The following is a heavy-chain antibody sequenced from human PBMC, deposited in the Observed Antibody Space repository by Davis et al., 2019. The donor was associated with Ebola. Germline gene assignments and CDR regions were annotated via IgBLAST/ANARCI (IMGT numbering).Heavy chain of an antibody. J-gene: IGHJ4*02. Sequence: SETLSLTCAVYGGSFSSYYWNWIRQPPGKGLEWIGEINHSGSTSYNPSLKTRVTISVDTSKNQFSLKVSSMTAADTAVYYCASSIFGVTVMSYFEYWGRGTPVTVSS. D-gene: IGHD3-3*01. CDR1: GGSFSSYY. V-gene: IGHV4-34*01. CDR2: INHSGST. CDR3: ASSIFGVTVMSYFEY.